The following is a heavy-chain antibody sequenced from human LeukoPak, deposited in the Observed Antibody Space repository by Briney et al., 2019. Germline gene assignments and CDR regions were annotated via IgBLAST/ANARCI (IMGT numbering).Heavy chain of an antibody. D-gene: IGHD3-10*01. Sequence: ASVKVSCKASGGTFSSYAISWVRQAPGQGLEWMGGIIHIFGTANYAQKFQGRVTITADESTSTAYMELSSLRSEDTAVYYCARDTYGSGSYYSYFDYWGQGTLVTVSS. CDR2: IIHIFGTA. CDR1: GGTFSSYA. CDR3: ARDTYGSGSYYSYFDY. V-gene: IGHV1-69*13. J-gene: IGHJ4*02.